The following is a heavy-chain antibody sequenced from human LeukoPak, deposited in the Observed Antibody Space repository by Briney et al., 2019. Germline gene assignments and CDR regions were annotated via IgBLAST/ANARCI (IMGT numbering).Heavy chain of an antibody. CDR3: TTGDF. J-gene: IGHJ4*02. CDR2: INPEGSQK. CDR1: GFTFSRSW. V-gene: IGHV3-7*01. D-gene: IGHD3-3*01. Sequence: PGGSLRLSCAASGFTFSRSWMNWVRQPPGKGLEWVAMINPEGSQKYHVDSVEGRFTISRDNAKNSLFLQMNSLRVEDTAMYYCTTGDFWGPGTLVTVSP.